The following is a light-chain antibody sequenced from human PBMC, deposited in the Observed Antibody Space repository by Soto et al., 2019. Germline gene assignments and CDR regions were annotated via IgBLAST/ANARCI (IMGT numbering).Light chain of an antibody. CDR2: DAS. CDR1: QTISTW. Sequence: DIQMTQSPSTLSASVGDRVTITCRASQTISTWLAWYQQRPGKAPKLLIYDASSLESGVPSRFSGRGSGTEFTLTSSSLQPDDFATYYCQQYNNFSPYTFGQGTKLEI. V-gene: IGKV1-5*01. J-gene: IGKJ2*01. CDR3: QQYNNFSPYT.